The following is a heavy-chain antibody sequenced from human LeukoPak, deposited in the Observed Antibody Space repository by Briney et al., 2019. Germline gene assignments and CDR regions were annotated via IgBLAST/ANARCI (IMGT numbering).Heavy chain of an antibody. CDR1: GFTFSRHW. Sequence: GGSLRLSCATSGFTFSRHWMSWVRQAPGKGLEWVANINQDGSGKYYVDSVKGRFTISRDNAKNSLYLQMNSLRSEDTAIYYCAEGTTGWGQGTLVTVSS. CDR2: INQDGSGK. D-gene: IGHD1-1*01. CDR3: AEGTTG. V-gene: IGHV3-7*01. J-gene: IGHJ1*01.